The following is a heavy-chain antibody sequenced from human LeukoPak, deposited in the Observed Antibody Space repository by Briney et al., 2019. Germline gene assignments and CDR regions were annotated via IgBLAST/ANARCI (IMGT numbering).Heavy chain of an antibody. CDR2: MNPNSGNS. J-gene: IGHJ4*02. CDR1: GYTFTSYD. D-gene: IGHD3-3*01. Sequence: ASVKVSCKASGYTFTSYDINWVRQATGQGLEWMGWMNPNSGNSGYSQKFQGRITMTRNTSISTAYMELSRLRSEDTAVYYCARVGVDFWSGDNWGQGTLVTVSS. V-gene: IGHV1-8*01. CDR3: ARVGVDFWSGDN.